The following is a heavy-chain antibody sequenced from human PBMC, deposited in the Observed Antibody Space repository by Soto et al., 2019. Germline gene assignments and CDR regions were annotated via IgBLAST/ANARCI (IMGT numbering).Heavy chain of an antibody. CDR2: ISYDGSIK. J-gene: IGHJ4*02. Sequence: QVQLVESGGGVVQPGGSLRLSCGASGFTFSSHGMHWVREAPGKGLEWVAVISYDGSIKNYADSVKGRFTISSDNSKNTLYLQVNSLRTEDTAVYYCAKDSSVAALGWGQGTLVTVSS. D-gene: IGHD6-6*01. CDR3: AKDSSVAALG. V-gene: IGHV3-30*18. CDR1: GFTFSSHG.